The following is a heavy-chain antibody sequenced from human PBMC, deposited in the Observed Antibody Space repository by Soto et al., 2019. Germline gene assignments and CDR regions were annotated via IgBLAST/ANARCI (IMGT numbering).Heavy chain of an antibody. CDR2: IYYSGRT. CDR3: ARSNYYGSGSPDYYHYYMDV. D-gene: IGHD3-10*01. J-gene: IGHJ6*03. Sequence: PSETLSLTCTVSGGSISSGGYYLSWIRQHPGKGLEWIGYIYYSGRTYYNPSLKSRVTVSVDTSKNQFSLKLSSVTAADTAVYYCARSNYYGSGSPDYYHYYMDVWGKGTTVTVSS. V-gene: IGHV4-31*03. CDR1: GGSISSGGYY.